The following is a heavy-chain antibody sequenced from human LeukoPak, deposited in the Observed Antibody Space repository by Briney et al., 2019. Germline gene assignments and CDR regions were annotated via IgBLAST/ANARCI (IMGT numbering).Heavy chain of an antibody. CDR2: IYHSGST. CDR3: ARNRGSAPYNWFDP. V-gene: IGHV4-38-2*01. J-gene: IGHJ5*02. D-gene: IGHD3-10*01. Sequence: IPSETLSLTCAVSGYSISSGYYWGWIRQPPGQGLEWSGSIYHSGSTYYNPSLKSRVTISVDTSKNQFSLKLSSVTAADTAVYYCARNRGSAPYNWFDPWGQGTLVTVAS. CDR1: GYSISSGYY.